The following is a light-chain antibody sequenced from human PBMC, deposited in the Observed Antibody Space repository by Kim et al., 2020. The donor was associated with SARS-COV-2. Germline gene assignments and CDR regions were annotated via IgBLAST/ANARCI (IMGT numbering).Light chain of an antibody. J-gene: IGKJ4*01. Sequence: DIQMTQSPSTLYASVGDRVTITCRASQSIHNRLAWYQQKPGKAPKFLLYKASTLETGVPSRFSGSGSGTEFTLTISSLQPDDFTIYYCQQYDAYPLTFGGGTKVDIK. CDR3: QQYDAYPLT. CDR2: KAS. V-gene: IGKV1-5*03. CDR1: QSIHNR.